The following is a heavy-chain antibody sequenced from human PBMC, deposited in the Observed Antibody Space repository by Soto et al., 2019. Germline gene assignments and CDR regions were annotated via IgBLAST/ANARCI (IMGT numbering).Heavy chain of an antibody. CDR1: GFTFSSYG. Sequence: GGSLRLSCAASGFTFSSYGMHWVRQAPGKGLEWVAVIWYDGSNKYYADSVKGRFTISRDNSKNTLYLQMNSLRAEDTAVYYCARSGYCSGGSCYYLQYFDYWGQGTLVTVS. CDR2: IWYDGSNK. D-gene: IGHD2-15*01. V-gene: IGHV3-33*01. J-gene: IGHJ4*02. CDR3: ARSGYCSGGSCYYLQYFDY.